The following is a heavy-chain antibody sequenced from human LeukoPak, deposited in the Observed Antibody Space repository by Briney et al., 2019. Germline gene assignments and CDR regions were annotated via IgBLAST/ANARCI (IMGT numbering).Heavy chain of an antibody. D-gene: IGHD6-13*01. V-gene: IGHV3-7*01. Sequence: GGSLRLSCAASGFTFSSYWMSWVRQAPGKGLEWVANIKQDGSEKYYVDSVKGRFTISRDTAKNSLYLQMNSLRAEDTAVYYCARVIRSWYGYYFDYWGQGTLVTVSS. CDR1: GFTFSSYW. J-gene: IGHJ4*02. CDR3: ARVIRSWYGYYFDY. CDR2: IKQDGSEK.